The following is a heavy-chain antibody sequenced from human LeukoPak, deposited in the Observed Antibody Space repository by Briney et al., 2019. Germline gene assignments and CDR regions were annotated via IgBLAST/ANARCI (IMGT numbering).Heavy chain of an antibody. CDR1: GYTFTGYY. D-gene: IGHD2-21*02. V-gene: IGHV1-2*02. Sequence: ASVKVSCKASGYTFTGYYMHWVRQAPGQGLEWMGWINPNSGGTNYAQKFQGRVTMTRDTSISTAYMELSRLRSDDTAVYYCARTERPYTPYCGGDCYDAFDIWGQGTMVTVSS. CDR3: ARTERPYTPYCGGDCYDAFDI. CDR2: INPNSGGT. J-gene: IGHJ3*02.